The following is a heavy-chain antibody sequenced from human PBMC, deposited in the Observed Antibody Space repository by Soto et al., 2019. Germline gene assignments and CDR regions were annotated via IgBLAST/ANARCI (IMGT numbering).Heavy chain of an antibody. V-gene: IGHV3-74*01. Sequence: GSLRLSCAASGFTFSSYWMHWVRQAPGKGLVWVSRINSDGSSSTYADSVKGRFTISRDNAKNTLYLQMNSLRVEDTAVYHCAKADYRARGAFDIWGQGTMVTVSS. CDR3: AKADYRARGAFDI. CDR2: INSDGSSS. D-gene: IGHD4-4*01. CDR1: GFTFSSYW. J-gene: IGHJ3*02.